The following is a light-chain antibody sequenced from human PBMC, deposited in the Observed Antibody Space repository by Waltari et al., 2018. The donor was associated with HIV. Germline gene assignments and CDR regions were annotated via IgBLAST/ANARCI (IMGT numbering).Light chain of an antibody. Sequence: DIQMTQSPSSLSASVGDRVTITCRASQSIGTYLHWYQQKPGRAPRLLIFATSNLQSGVPSRFSGSGSGTDFTLTIGSLQPEDFATYYCQQSYSSLWTFGQGTKMQIK. J-gene: IGKJ1*01. V-gene: IGKV1-39*01. CDR1: QSIGTY. CDR3: QQSYSSLWT. CDR2: ATS.